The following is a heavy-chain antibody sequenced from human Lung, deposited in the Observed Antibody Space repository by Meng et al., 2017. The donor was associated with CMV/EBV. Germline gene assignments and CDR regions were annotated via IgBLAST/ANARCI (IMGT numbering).Heavy chain of an antibody. V-gene: IGHV3-74*01. J-gene: IGHJ3*02. D-gene: IGHD3-10*01. Sequence: SXAVSGINFNTYWMHWVRQVPGKGLVWLSRIYSDGISTRYADSVKGRFTISRDNTKNTLYLQMNGLRAEDTAVYYCAREPGRGAFDIWGQGTMVTVSS. CDR2: IYSDGIST. CDR1: GINFNTYW. CDR3: AREPGRGAFDI.